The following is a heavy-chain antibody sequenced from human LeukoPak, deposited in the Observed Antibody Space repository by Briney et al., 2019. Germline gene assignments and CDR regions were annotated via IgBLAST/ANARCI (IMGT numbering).Heavy chain of an antibody. CDR3: AGSDYGSGSYYWFDP. CDR1: GGSISSYY. Sequence: SETLSLTCTVSGGSISSYYWSWIRQPAGKGLEWIGRIYTSGSTNYNPSLKSRVTMSVDTSKNQFSLKLSSVTAADTAVYYCAGSDYGSGSYYWFDPWGQGTLVTVSS. D-gene: IGHD3-10*01. CDR2: IYTSGST. J-gene: IGHJ5*02. V-gene: IGHV4-4*07.